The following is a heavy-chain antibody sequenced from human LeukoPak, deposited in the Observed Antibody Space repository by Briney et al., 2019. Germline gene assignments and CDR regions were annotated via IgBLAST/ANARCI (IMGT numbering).Heavy chain of an antibody. Sequence: SVKVSCKASGYTFTDYYIHWVRQAPGQGLDGMGWINPNSGGTNYAQKFQDRVTMTRDTSISTAYMELSSLRSDDTAVYYCARQANDHSGHDYWGQGTLVTVSS. CDR3: ARQANDHSGHDY. J-gene: IGHJ4*02. CDR1: GYTFTDYY. CDR2: INPNSGGT. V-gene: IGHV1-2*02. D-gene: IGHD3-22*01.